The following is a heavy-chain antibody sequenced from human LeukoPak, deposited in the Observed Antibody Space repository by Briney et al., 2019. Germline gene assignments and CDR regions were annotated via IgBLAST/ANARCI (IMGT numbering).Heavy chain of an antibody. CDR3: ARAVGIAVAAADY. Sequence: ASVKVSCKASGYTFTSYYMHWVRQAPGQGLEWMGIINPSGGSTSYAQKFQGRVTMTRDTSASTVYMELSSLRSEDTAVYYCARAVGIAVAAADYWGQGTLVTVS. V-gene: IGHV1-46*01. J-gene: IGHJ4*02. CDR1: GYTFTSYY. CDR2: INPSGGST. D-gene: IGHD6-19*01.